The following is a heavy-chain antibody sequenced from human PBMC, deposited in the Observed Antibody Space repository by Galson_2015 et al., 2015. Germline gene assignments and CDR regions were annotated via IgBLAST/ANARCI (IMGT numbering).Heavy chain of an antibody. CDR1: GYSLINAHW. CDR2: IVRKEGT. J-gene: IGHJ4*02. Sequence: TLSLTFAVSGYSLINAHWWSGVRQSPGKGLEWFGEIVRKEGTTYNPSPRGRATISADTSKNRLSLSMTSVTAADTALYYSAGNGDYALDSWGQGTLVTVSS. D-gene: IGHD4-17*01. V-gene: IGHV4-4*02. CDR3: AGNGDYALDS.